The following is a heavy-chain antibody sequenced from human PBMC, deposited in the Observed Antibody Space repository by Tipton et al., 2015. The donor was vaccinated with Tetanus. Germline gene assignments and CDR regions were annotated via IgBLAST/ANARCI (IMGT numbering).Heavy chain of an antibody. J-gene: IGHJ3*01. V-gene: IGHV4-30-4*01. Sequence: LRLSCTVSGDSVSTGNFYWSWIRQPPGKGLEWIAFIHHSGLAFSKPSLKSRVSISIDTSQNQFSLRLTSVTAADAAVYYCARPSTTVTPRAFDVWGQGTMVTVSS. CDR2: IHHSGLA. CDR1: GDSVSTGNFY. CDR3: ARPSTTVTPRAFDV. D-gene: IGHD4-17*01.